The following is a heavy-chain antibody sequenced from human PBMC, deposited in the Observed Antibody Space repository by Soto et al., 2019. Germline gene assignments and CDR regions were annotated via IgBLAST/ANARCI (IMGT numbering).Heavy chain of an antibody. CDR2: MNTANGDT. CDR3: ARAPGRGIVATTGAPYYYYYGMDV. Sequence: ASVKVSCKACGXRLTSNAMQWVRQAPRQGLEWMAWMNTANGDTRLSQKFQGRLTINRDTSATTAYMELSSLRFEDTAVYYCARAPGRGIVATTGAPYYYYYGMDVWGQGTTVTVSS. D-gene: IGHD5-12*01. J-gene: IGHJ6*02. V-gene: IGHV1-3*04. CDR1: GXRLTSNA.